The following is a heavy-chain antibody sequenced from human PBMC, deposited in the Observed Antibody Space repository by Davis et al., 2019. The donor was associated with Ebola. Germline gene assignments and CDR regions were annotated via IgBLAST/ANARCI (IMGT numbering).Heavy chain of an antibody. J-gene: IGHJ4*02. Sequence: MPSETLSLTCTVSGGSISSYYWSWIRQPPGKGLEWIGYIYYSGSTNYNPSLKSRVTISVDTSKNQFSLKLSSVTAADTAVYYCARDRHSSSTTGFDYWGQGTVVTVSS. CDR2: IYYSGST. D-gene: IGHD6-6*01. CDR3: ARDRHSSSTTGFDY. CDR1: GGSISSYY. V-gene: IGHV4-59*01.